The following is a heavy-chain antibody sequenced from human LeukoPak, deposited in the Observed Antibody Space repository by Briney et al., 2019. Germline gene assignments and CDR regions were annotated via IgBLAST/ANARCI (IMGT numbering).Heavy chain of an antibody. CDR2: ISGSGGST. V-gene: IGHV3-23*01. Sequence: GGSLRLSCAASGFTFSSYAMSWVRQAPGKGLEWVSAISGSGGSTYYADSVKDRFTISRDNSKNTLYLQMNSLRAGDTAVYYCAKGISSTSPTNWFDPWGQGTLVTVSS. CDR3: AKGISSTSPTNWFDP. CDR1: GFTFSSYA. D-gene: IGHD2-2*01. J-gene: IGHJ5*02.